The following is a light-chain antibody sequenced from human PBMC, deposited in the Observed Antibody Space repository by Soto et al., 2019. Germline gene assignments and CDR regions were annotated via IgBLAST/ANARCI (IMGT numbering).Light chain of an antibody. Sequence: EIFLTQSPVPLSLSPGERATLSRRASQTITTLAWYQRKPGQAPRLLIYRVSSRATGVPDRFSGSGSGTDYTLTISRLEPEDFAVYYCQQYGNLPLTFGGGTKVDIK. CDR2: RVS. J-gene: IGKJ4*01. V-gene: IGKV3-20*01. CDR3: QQYGNLPLT. CDR1: QTITT.